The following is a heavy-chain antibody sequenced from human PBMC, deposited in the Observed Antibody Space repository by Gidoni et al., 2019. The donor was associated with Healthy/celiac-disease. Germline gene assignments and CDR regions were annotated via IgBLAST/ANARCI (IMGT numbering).Heavy chain of an antibody. Sequence: QVQLVQSGAEVKKPGASVKVSCKVSGYTLTELSMHWVRQAPGKGLEWMGGFDPEDGETIYAQKFQGRVTMTEDTSTDTAYMELSSLRSEDTAVYYCATATGLGATPLVYFDYWGQGTLVTVSS. CDR3: ATATGLGATPLVYFDY. CDR2: FDPEDGET. J-gene: IGHJ4*02. CDR1: GYTLTELS. D-gene: IGHD1-26*01. V-gene: IGHV1-24*01.